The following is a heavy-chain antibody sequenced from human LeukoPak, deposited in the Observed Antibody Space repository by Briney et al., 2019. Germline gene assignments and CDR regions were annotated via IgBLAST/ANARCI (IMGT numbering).Heavy chain of an antibody. CDR2: INHSGST. Sequence: SETLSLTCTVSGGSISSSSYYWTWLRQPPGKGLEWIGEINHSGSTNYNPSLKSRVAVSADTSKNQFSLKLSSVTAADTAVYYCASQVFGWFDPWGQGILVTVSS. CDR3: ASQVFGWFDP. J-gene: IGHJ5*02. CDR1: GGSISSSSYY. V-gene: IGHV4-39*07. D-gene: IGHD3-10*01.